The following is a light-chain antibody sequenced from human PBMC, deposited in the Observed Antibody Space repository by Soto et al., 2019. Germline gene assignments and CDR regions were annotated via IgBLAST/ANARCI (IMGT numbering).Light chain of an antibody. CDR2: EVN. CDR3: NSHGGSNNFWV. CDR1: SSDVGAYNS. V-gene: IGLV2-8*01. Sequence: QSALTQPPSASGSPGQSVTISCTGTSSDVGAYNSVSWYQQHRGKAPRLMIYEVNKRPSGVPDRFSGSKSGNMASLTVSGLQAEDEADYYCNSHGGSNNFWVFGGGTKVTVL. J-gene: IGLJ3*02.